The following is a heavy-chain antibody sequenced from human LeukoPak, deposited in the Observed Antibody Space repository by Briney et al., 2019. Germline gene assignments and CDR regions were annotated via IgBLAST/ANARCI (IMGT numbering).Heavy chain of an antibody. CDR3: ARDLDCGGDCYYGAFDI. J-gene: IGHJ3*02. CDR2: ITSSSYI. D-gene: IGHD2-21*01. CDR1: GFTFSTYS. V-gene: IGHV3-21*01. Sequence: GGSLRLSCAASGFTFSTYSMNWVRQAPGKGLEWVSSITSSSYIYYADSVKGRFTISRDNAKNSLYLQMNSLRAEDTAVYYCARDLDCGGDCYYGAFDIWGQGTMVTVSS.